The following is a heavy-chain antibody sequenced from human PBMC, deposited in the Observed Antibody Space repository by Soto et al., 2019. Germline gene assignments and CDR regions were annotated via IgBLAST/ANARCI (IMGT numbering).Heavy chain of an antibody. CDR2: IYYSGST. J-gene: IGHJ4*02. D-gene: IGHD5-12*01. V-gene: IGHV4-30-4*01. Sequence: PSETLSLTCTVSGGSISIGDYYWSWIRQPPGKGLEWIGYIYYSGSTYYNPSLKSRVTISVDTSKNQFSLKLSSVTAADTAVYYCARVKDKWLRFYFDYWGQGTLVTVSS. CDR1: GGSISIGDYY. CDR3: ARVKDKWLRFYFDY.